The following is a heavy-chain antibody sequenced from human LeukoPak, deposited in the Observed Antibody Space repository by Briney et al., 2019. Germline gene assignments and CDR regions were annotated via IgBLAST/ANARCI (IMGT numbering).Heavy chain of an antibody. CDR2: ISYDGSNK. J-gene: IGHJ4*02. Sequence: PGGSLRLSCAASGFTFSSYAMHWVRQAPGKGLEWVAVISYDGSNKYYADSVKGRFTISRDNSKNTLYLQMNSLRAEDTAVYYCASRITIFGRDYWGQGTLVTVSS. CDR3: ASRITIFGRDY. V-gene: IGHV3-30-3*01. CDR1: GFTFSSYA. D-gene: IGHD3-3*01.